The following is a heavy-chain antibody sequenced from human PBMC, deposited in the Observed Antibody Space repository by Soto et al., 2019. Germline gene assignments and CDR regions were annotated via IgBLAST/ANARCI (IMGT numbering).Heavy chain of an antibody. V-gene: IGHV3-7*05. CDR2: IIQDGSQI. Sequence: GVSLRLSCAASGFTFSNDWMKWIRQAPGRGLEWVADIIQDGSQIDYVDSVKGRFTVSRDNAKNSLYLQLNSLRAEDSAVYYCARIGRSIPVADWGQGTLVTVSS. CDR3: ARIGRSIPVAD. D-gene: IGHD2-21*01. J-gene: IGHJ4*02. CDR1: GFTFSNDW.